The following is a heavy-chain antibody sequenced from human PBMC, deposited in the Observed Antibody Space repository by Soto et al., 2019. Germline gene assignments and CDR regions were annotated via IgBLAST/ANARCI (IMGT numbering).Heavy chain of an antibody. CDR3: AREGAFFFYCNSDYCATKYV. Sequence: SETLSLTCTVSGGSISSGDYYWSWIRQQQGKGLEWIGYIYYSGSTYYNPALKSRVTISVDTSKNQFSLKLSSVTAADTAFYNCAREGAFFFYCNSDYCATKYVCRRGTTVPAP. D-gene: IGHD3-10*01. CDR1: GGSISSGDYY. J-gene: IGHJ6*01. V-gene: IGHV4-30-4*01. CDR2: IYYSGST.